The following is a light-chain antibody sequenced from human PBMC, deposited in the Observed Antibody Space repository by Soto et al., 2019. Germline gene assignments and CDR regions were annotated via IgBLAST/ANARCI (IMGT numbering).Light chain of an antibody. J-gene: IGKJ2*01. CDR1: QSVSSSY. CDR2: GTS. CDR3: QQYSNSPNT. Sequence: EIVLTQSPGTLSLSPGDRATLSCRTSQSVSSSYLAWYQQKPGQAPRLLIYGTSSRATGIPDRFSGSGSGTDFTLTINRLDPEDFAVYYCQQYSNSPNTFGHGTKVEIE. V-gene: IGKV3-20*01.